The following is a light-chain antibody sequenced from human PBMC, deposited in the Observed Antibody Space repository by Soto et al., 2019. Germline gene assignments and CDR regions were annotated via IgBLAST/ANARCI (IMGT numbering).Light chain of an antibody. CDR3: HQYNDWPIT. CDR2: GPS. J-gene: IGKJ5*01. CDR1: QRVTTN. Sequence: EIVMTQSPATLSVSPGERATLSCRASQRVTTNVAWYQQIPGQAPRLLIYGPSTRATGIPARFSGSGSGTEFTLTISSLESEDFGVYYCHQYNDWPITFGQGTRLELK. V-gene: IGKV3-15*01.